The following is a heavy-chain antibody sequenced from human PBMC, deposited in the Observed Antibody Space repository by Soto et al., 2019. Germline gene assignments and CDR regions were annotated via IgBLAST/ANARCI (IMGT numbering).Heavy chain of an antibody. CDR2: ISGSGGST. D-gene: IGHD4-17*01. V-gene: IGHV3-23*01. CDR3: AKDQDYGDYLWSWFDP. J-gene: IGHJ5*02. Sequence: EVQLLESGGGLVQPGGSLRLSCAASGFTFSSYAMSWVRQAPGKGLEWVSAISGSGGSTYYADSVKGRFTISRDNYKNTLYLQMNSLRAEDTAVYYCAKDQDYGDYLWSWFDPWGQGTLVTVSS. CDR1: GFTFSSYA.